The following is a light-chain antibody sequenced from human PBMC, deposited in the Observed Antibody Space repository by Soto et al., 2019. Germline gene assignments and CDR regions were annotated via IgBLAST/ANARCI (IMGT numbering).Light chain of an antibody. J-gene: IGLJ2*01. Sequence: SYELTQPPSVSVAPGQTARITCGGNNIGSKSVNWYRQRPGQAPVLVVYNDYDRPSGIPERFSGSNSGNTNTATLIITRVEAGDEADYYCQVWDRSNDHVVFGGGTKVTVL. V-gene: IGLV3-21*02. CDR2: NDY. CDR3: QVWDRSNDHVV. CDR1: NIGSKS.